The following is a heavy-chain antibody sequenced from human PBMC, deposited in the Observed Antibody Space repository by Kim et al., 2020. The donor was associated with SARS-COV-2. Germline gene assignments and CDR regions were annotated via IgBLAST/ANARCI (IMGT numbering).Heavy chain of an antibody. CDR2: INPNSGGT. CDR3: AREEWGSGRGGYYMDV. J-gene: IGHJ6*03. Sequence: ASVKVSCKASGYTFTGYYMHWVRQAPGQGLEWMGRINPNSGGTNYAQKIQGRVTMTRDTSISTAHMELSRLRAYDTAVYYWAREEWGSGRGGYYMDVWGKGTTVTVSS. CDR1: GYTFTGYY. V-gene: IGHV1-2*06. D-gene: IGHD6-25*01.